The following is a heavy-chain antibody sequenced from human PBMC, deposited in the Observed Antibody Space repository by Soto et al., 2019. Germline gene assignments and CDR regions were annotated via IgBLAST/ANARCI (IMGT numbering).Heavy chain of an antibody. CDR1: GGSISSSSYY. Sequence: SETLSLTCTVSGGSISSSSYYWGWIRQPPGKGLEWIGSIYYSGSTYYNPSLKSRVTISVDTSKNQFSLKLSSVTAADTAVYYCARRAAAGTYNLFDPWGQGTLVTVSS. CDR2: IYYSGST. V-gene: IGHV4-39*01. D-gene: IGHD6-13*01. CDR3: ARRAAAGTYNLFDP. J-gene: IGHJ5*02.